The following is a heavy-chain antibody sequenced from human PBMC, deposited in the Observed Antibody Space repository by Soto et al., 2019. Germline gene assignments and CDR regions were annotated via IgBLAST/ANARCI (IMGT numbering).Heavy chain of an antibody. V-gene: IGHV1-2*02. D-gene: IGHD2-2*01. CDR3: AGVVPARQPAYYYYGMDV. J-gene: IGHJ6*02. CDR1: GYTFTGYY. Sequence: ASVKFSCKASGYTFTGYYMHWVRQARGQGLEWMGWISPNSGVTNYAQKFQGRVTMTRDTSISTAYMELRRLRSDDTAVYYCAGVVPARQPAYYYYGMDVWGQGTTVTVSS. CDR2: ISPNSGVT.